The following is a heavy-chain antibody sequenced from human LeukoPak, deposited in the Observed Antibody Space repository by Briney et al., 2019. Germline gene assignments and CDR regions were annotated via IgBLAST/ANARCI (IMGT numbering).Heavy chain of an antibody. CDR2: INWNGGST. D-gene: IGHD1-26*01. CDR1: GFTFDDYA. J-gene: IGHJ4*02. V-gene: IGHV3-20*04. CDR3: ARDRIVGATSPGGY. Sequence: PGGSLRLSCAASGFTFDDYAMTWVRQAPGKGLEWVSGINWNGGSTGYADSVKGRFTISRDNAKNSLYLKMNSLRAEDTAFYYCARDRIVGATSPGGYWGQGTLVTVSS.